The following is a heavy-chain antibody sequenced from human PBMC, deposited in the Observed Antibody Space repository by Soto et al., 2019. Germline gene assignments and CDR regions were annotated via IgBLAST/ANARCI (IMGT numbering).Heavy chain of an antibody. Sequence: SVKVSCKASGGTFSSYTISWVRQAPGQGLEWMGRIIPILGIANYAQKFQGRVTITADKSTSTAYMELSSLRSEDTAVYYCASASIVVGGMDVWGQGTTVTVSS. CDR2: IIPILGIA. CDR3: ASASIVVGGMDV. V-gene: IGHV1-69*02. J-gene: IGHJ6*02. CDR1: GGTFSSYT. D-gene: IGHD2-15*01.